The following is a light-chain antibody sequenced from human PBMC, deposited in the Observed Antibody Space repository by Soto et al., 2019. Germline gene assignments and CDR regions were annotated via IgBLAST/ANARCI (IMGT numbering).Light chain of an antibody. CDR2: GAS. Sequence: IVLTQSPGTLSLSPWERATLSCRADQIVSSSYLAWYQQKPGQAPKFLIYGASRRATGIPDRFSGSGSGTEFTLTISSLKPDDFATYYCQQYKTYWDFGPGTKVDIK. CDR3: QQYKTYWD. V-gene: IGKV3-20*01. J-gene: IGKJ3*01. CDR1: QIVSSSY.